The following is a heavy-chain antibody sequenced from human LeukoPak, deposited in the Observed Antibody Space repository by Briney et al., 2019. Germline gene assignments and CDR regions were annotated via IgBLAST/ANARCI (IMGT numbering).Heavy chain of an antibody. CDR2: ISYDGSNK. CDR3: ARYNSSST. V-gene: IGHV3-30-3*01. CDR1: GFTFSSYA. Sequence: PGRSLRLSCASSGFTFSSYAMHWVRQAPGKGLEWVAVISYDGSNKYYADSVKGRFTISRDNSKNTLYLQMNSLRAEDTAVYYCARYNSSSTWGQGTLVTVSS. D-gene: IGHD6-6*01. J-gene: IGHJ4*02.